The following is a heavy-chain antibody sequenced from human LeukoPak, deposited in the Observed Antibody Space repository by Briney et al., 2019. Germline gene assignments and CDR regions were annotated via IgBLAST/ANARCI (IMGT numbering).Heavy chain of an antibody. CDR2: ISAYNGNT. CDR3: ARVYYCSSTSCTTEGWFDP. J-gene: IGHJ5*02. D-gene: IGHD2-2*01. Sequence: ASVKVSCKASGYTFTSYGISWVRQAPGQGLEWMGWISAYNGNTNYAQKLQGRVTMTTDTSTSTAFMELRSLRSDDTAVYYCARVYYCSSTSCTTEGWFDPWGQGTLVTVSS. V-gene: IGHV1-18*01. CDR1: GYTFTSYG.